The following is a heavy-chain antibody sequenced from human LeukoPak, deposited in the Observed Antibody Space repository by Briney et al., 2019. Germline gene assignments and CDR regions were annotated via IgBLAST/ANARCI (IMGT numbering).Heavy chain of an antibody. V-gene: IGHV3-30-3*01. D-gene: IGHD1-20*01. CDR1: GFTFNSYA. CDR3: ARDLWLGITGTTYSFDY. Sequence: PGGSMRLSCEASGFTFNSYAISWVRQAPGKGLEWVAVISYDGSNKYYADSVKGRFTISRDNSKNTLYLQMNSLRAEDTAVYYCARDLWLGITGTTYSFDYWGQGTLVTVSS. CDR2: ISYDGSNK. J-gene: IGHJ4*02.